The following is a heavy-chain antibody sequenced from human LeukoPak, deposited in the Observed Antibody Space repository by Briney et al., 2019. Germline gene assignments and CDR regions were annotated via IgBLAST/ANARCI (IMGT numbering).Heavy chain of an antibody. V-gene: IGHV3-21*01. CDR1: GFTFSSYS. D-gene: IGHD3-3*01. J-gene: IGHJ4*02. Sequence: GGSLRLSCEGSGFTFSSYSMIWVRQAPGKGLEWVSSFRGDSTETRHADSLMGRFTISRDNAKKSLYLQMNSLRAEDTAVYYCARGHFGVVLDYWGQGTLVTVSS. CDR2: FRGDSTET. CDR3: ARGHFGVVLDY.